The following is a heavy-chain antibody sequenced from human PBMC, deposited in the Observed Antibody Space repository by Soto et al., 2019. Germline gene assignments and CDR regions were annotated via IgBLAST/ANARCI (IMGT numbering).Heavy chain of an antibody. CDR1: GFTFTRSG. CDR2: ISSDGGNK. Sequence: PGGALRLSWATSGFTFTRSGMHWVRQAPGKGLDWVAVISSDGGNKYYGDSVRGRFTISRDNSNNTLFLEMKSLRVDDTAVYYYAKVQFRIRLLSKIIDAGARGHTVTGS. J-gene: IGHJ6*03. CDR3: AKVQFRIRLLSKIIDA. V-gene: IGHV3-30*18. D-gene: IGHD3-16*01.